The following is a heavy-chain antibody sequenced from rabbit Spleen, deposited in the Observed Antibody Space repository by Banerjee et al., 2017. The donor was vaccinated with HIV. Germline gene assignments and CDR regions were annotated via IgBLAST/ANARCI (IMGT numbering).Heavy chain of an antibody. Sequence: QSLEESGGGLVQPEGSLALTCKASGFTISSDYYMCWVRQAPGKGLELIGCIYTGSSGSTYYATFWVNGRFTISSDNAQYTVDLQMNSLTAADTATYFCARYYIFYGMDLWGPGTLVTVS. CDR2: IYTGSSGST. V-gene: IGHV1S40*01. D-gene: IGHD4-1*01. J-gene: IGHJ6*01. CDR1: GFTISSDYY. CDR3: ARYYIFYGMDL.